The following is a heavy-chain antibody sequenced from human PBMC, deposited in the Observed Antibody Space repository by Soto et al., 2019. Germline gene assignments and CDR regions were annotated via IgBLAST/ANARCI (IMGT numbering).Heavy chain of an antibody. CDR2: IIPIFRTT. CDR3: ASVPN. CDR1: GGSFSGPA. Sequence: QVQLVQSGAEVKKTGSSVKVDCQASGGSFSGPAVSWVRQAHGQGLEWLGGIIPIFRTTNYARKLQGRLTLTADESTCTASMELTSLRSEETSIYYCASVPNWGQGTMVTVSA. V-gene: IGHV1-69*01. J-gene: IGHJ4*02.